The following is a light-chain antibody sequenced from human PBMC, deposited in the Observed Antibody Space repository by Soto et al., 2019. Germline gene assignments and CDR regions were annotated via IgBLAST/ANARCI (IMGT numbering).Light chain of an antibody. CDR1: QSISSDS. CDR3: QHNT. CDR2: ATS. Sequence: EIVLTQSPGTLSLSPGERATLSCRASQSISSDSLAWYQQKPGQPPRLLIYATSSRATGIADGFSGSGSGTDFTLSIGRLEPEDFAVYYCQHNTFGQGTKLEI. V-gene: IGKV3-20*01. J-gene: IGKJ2*01.